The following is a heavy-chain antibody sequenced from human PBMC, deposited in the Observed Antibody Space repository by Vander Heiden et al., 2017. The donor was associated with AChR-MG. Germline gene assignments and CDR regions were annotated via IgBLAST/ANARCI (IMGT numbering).Heavy chain of an antibody. V-gene: IGHV7-4-1*01. D-gene: IGHD1-26*01. J-gene: IGHJ6*03. CDR3: ARKWKQPGYDYWYMDV. Sequence: QVQLVQSGSELKKPGASVKVSCKASGYTLTRYSINWVRQAPGQGLEWRGWINTNTGNPTYAQGFTGRFVFSLDTFVSTAYLQIDSLKAEDTAVYYCARKWKQPGYDYWYMDVWGKGTTVTVSS. CDR2: INTNTGNP. CDR1: GYTLTRYS.